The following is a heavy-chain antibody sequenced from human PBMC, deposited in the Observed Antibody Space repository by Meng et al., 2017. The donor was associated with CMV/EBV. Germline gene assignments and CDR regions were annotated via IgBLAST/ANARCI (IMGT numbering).Heavy chain of an antibody. Sequence: QLVQSVGGWCQPGGSLSLSCAAAGFTVSSNYMSWCRQAPGKGLEWVSVIYSGGSTYYADSVKGRFTISRDNSKNTLYLQMNSLTAEDTAVYYCARRGGADYWGQGTLVTVSS. V-gene: IGHV3-66*04. CDR2: IYSGGST. CDR1: GFTVSSNY. D-gene: IGHD3-10*01. CDR3: ARRGGADY. J-gene: IGHJ4*02.